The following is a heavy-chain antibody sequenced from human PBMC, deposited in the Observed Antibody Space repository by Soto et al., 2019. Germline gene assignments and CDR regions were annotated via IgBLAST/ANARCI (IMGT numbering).Heavy chain of an antibody. D-gene: IGHD2-21*02. CDR1: GGTFNKFA. V-gene: IGHV1-69*13. CDR3: ARRYCASDNCPLFYYFVDL. CDR2: IIPVFRSA. J-gene: IGHJ6*02. Sequence: ASVKVSCKASGGTFNKFAFSWVRRAPGQGFEWMGGIIPVFRSANYAQRFRGRITITADEYTSTVYLYLNDLRSDDTAVYYCARRYCASDNCPLFYYFVDLWGLGTTVTVSS.